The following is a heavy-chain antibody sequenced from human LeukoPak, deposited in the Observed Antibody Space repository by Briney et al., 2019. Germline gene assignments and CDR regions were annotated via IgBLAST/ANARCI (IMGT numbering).Heavy chain of an antibody. Sequence: PGGSLRLSCAASGFTFSSYWMSWVRQAPGKGLEWVAVISYDGSEKHYADPVKGRFTISRDNSKNTLYLQMNSLRAEDTAVYYCAREGSSGYYPYWGQGILVTVSS. J-gene: IGHJ4*02. CDR2: ISYDGSEK. V-gene: IGHV3-30*03. CDR1: GFTFSSYW. CDR3: AREGSSGYYPY. D-gene: IGHD3-22*01.